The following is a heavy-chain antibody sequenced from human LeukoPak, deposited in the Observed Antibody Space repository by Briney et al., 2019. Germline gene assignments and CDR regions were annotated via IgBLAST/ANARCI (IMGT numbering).Heavy chain of an antibody. CDR3: AAASGYSYFEH. CDR2: IWYGGSNK. J-gene: IGHJ1*01. CDR1: GFTFSSYG. D-gene: IGHD6-13*01. V-gene: IGHV3-33*01. Sequence: PGGSLRLSCAASGFTFSSYGMHWVRQAPGKGLEWVSIIWYGGSNKYYADSVKGRFTISRDDSKDTVYLQMNSLRVEDTAVYYCAAASGYSYFEHWGQGTLVIVSS.